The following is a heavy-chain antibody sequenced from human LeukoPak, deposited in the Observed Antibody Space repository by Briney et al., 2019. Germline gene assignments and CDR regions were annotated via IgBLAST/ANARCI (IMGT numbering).Heavy chain of an antibody. CDR1: GFTVSSNY. V-gene: IGHV3-66*02. Sequence: GGSLRLSCAASGFTVSSNYMSWVRQAPGKGLEWVSVIYSGGSTYYADSVKGRFTISRDNSKNTLYLQMNSLRAEDTAVYYCARERGERITIFGVVTGGYYGMDVRGQGTTVTVSS. CDR2: IYSGGST. J-gene: IGHJ6*02. D-gene: IGHD3-3*01. CDR3: ARERGERITIFGVVTGGYYGMDV.